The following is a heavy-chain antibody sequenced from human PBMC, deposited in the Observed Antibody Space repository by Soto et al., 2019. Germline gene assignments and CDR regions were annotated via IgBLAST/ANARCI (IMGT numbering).Heavy chain of an antibody. J-gene: IGHJ1*01. V-gene: IGHV1-69*12. CDR1: GGTFSSSA. Sequence: QVQLVQSGAEVKKPGSSVKVSCKASGGTFSSSAISWVRQAPGQGLEWMGGIIPIFDTANYGQKFQGRVTITAAESTSTAYMELSRLRSEDTAVYYCARGLHYYDSGGAPSFQHWGKGTLVIVVS. D-gene: IGHD3-22*01. CDR2: IIPIFDTA. CDR3: ARGLHYYDSGGAPSFQH.